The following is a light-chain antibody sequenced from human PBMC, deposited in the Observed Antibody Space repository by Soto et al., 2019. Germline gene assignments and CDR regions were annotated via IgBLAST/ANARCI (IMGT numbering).Light chain of an antibody. CDR3: ISYTTSSTYV. J-gene: IGLJ1*01. CDR2: VVS. CDR1: TSEGGGYNY. V-gene: IGLV2-14*01. Sequence: QSGLTSPSSLSGASWQADTNSRTWNTSEGGGYNYVSWYQQHPGKAPKLMISVVSNRPSGVSNRFSGSKSGNTASLTISGLQAEDEADYYCISYTTSSTYVFGTGTKVTVL.